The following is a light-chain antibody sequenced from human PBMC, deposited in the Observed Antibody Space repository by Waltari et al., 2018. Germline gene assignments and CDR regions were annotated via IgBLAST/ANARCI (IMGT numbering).Light chain of an antibody. Sequence: DIVMTQSPDSLAVSLGERDTIHCKSSHNVFHRSTNRNYLAWYQHKPGQPPKVLIYWASTRQSGVPDRFSGSGSGTDFTLTISSLQAEDVAVYYCQQFLSAPLTFGGGTKVDIK. CDR1: HNVFHRSTNRNY. CDR2: WAS. CDR3: QQFLSAPLT. J-gene: IGKJ4*01. V-gene: IGKV4-1*01.